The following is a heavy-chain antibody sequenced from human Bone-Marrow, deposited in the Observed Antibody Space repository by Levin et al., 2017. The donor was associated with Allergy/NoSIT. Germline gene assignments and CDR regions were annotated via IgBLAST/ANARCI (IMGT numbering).Heavy chain of an antibody. V-gene: IGHV3-23*01. D-gene: IGHD2-15*01. J-gene: IGHJ5*01. CDR3: AKCSGSCVRGSGLDS. Sequence: RPGGSLRLSCAASGFTFSSYAMSWVRQAPGKGLEWVSSINANGDDTYYADSVKGRFTTSRDNSKNTLYLQMSSLRADDMAVYHCAKCSGSCVRGSGLDSWGQGTLVTVSS. CDR1: GFTFSSYA. CDR2: INANGDDT.